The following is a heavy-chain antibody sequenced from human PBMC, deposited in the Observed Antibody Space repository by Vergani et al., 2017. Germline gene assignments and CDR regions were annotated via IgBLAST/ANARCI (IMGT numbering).Heavy chain of an antibody. V-gene: IGHV1-69*13. D-gene: IGHD3-10*01. CDR3: ARAITMATWHDAFDI. J-gene: IGHJ3*02. CDR1: GGTFSSYA. Sequence: QVQLVQSGAEVKKPGSSVKVSCKASGGTFSSYAISWVRQAPGQGLGWRGGIIPIFGTANYDKKFKGRVPITADESTSTAYMELSSLRSEDTAVYYCARAITMATWHDAFDIWGQGTMVTVSS. CDR2: IIPIFGTA.